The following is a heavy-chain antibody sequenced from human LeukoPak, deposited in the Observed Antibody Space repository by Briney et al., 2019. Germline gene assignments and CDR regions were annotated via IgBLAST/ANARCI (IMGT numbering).Heavy chain of an antibody. CDR3: ARETLYCSSTSCYMYYFDY. CDR1: GGSISGYY. CDR2: IYTSGST. V-gene: IGHV4-4*07. J-gene: IGHJ4*02. Sequence: SSETLSLTCTVSGGSISGYYWSWIRQPAGKGLEWIGRIYTSGSTNYNPSLKSRVTMSVDTSKNQFSLKLSSVTAADTAVYYCARETLYCSSTSCYMYYFDYWGQGTLVTVSS. D-gene: IGHD2-2*02.